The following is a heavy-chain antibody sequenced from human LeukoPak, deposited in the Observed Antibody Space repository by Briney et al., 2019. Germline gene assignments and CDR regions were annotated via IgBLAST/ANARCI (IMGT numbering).Heavy chain of an antibody. CDR1: GFTFSSYW. Sequence: PGGSLRLSCAASGFTFSSYWMSWVRQAPGKGLEWVANIKQDGSEKYYVDSVKGRFTISRDNAKNSLHLQMNSLRAEDTAVYYCAKNLDGYIDYYYYGMDVWGQGTTVTVSS. CDR3: AKNLDGYIDYYYYGMDV. D-gene: IGHD5-24*01. J-gene: IGHJ6*02. CDR2: IKQDGSEK. V-gene: IGHV3-7*01.